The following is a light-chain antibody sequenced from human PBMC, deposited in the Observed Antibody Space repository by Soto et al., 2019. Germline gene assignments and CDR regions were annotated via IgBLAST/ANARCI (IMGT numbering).Light chain of an antibody. Sequence: QSALTQPASVSGSPGQSITISCSGTSSDVGGYNYVSWYQQNPGTAPKLLIYDVSNRPSGVSHRFSGSKSGNTASLTISGLQAGAEADYYCSSYRSSRTYVFGTGTKLTVL. V-gene: IGLV2-14*01. CDR2: DVS. CDR1: SSDVGGYNY. CDR3: SSYRSSRTYV. J-gene: IGLJ1*01.